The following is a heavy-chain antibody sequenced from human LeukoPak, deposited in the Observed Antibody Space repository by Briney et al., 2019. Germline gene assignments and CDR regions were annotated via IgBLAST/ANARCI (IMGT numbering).Heavy chain of an antibody. CDR1: GDSITNYY. D-gene: IGHD6-19*01. V-gene: IGHV4-4*09. CDR2: IYSSGRT. Sequence: SETLSLTCTVSGDSITNYYWSWIRQPPGKGLDWIGYIYSSGRTNFDPSLKSRLTISIDTSRNEFAMRLVSVTAADTAVYYCARHVATTGWLTWFDPWGQGTLVTVSS. CDR3: ARHVATTGWLTWFDP. J-gene: IGHJ5*02.